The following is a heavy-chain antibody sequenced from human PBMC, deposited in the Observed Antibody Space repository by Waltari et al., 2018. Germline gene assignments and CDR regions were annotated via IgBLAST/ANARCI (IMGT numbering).Heavy chain of an antibody. CDR3: ARDQEYYDILTGYLSGYLDY. CDR2: IYTSGST. D-gene: IGHD3-9*01. J-gene: IGHJ4*02. Sequence: QVQLQESGPGLVKPSQTLSLTCTVSGGSISSGSYYWSWIRQPAGKGLEWIGYIYTSGSTNYNPTLKSRVTISVDTSKNQFSLKLSSVTAADTAVYYCARDQEYYDILTGYLSGYLDYWGQGTLVTVSS. V-gene: IGHV4-61*09. CDR1: GGSISSGSYY.